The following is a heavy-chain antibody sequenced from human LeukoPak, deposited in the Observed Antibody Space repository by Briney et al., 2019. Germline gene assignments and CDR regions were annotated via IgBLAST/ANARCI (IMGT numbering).Heavy chain of an antibody. V-gene: IGHV4-59*01. CDR3: ARASDFSWSYPPYYYYGMDV. CDR2: IYYSGST. CDR1: GGSISSYY. Sequence: SETLSLTCTVSGGSISSYYWSWIRQPPGKGLEWIGYIYYSGSTNYNPSLKSRVTISVDTSKNQFSLKLSSVTAADTAVYYCARASDFSWSYPPYYYYGMDVWGQGTTVTVSS. J-gene: IGHJ6*02. D-gene: IGHD1-26*01.